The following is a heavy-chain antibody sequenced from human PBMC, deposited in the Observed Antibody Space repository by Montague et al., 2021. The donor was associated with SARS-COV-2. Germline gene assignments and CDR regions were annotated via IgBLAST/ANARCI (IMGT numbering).Heavy chain of an antibody. J-gene: IGHJ4*02. V-gene: IGHV4-31*03. CDR1: GGSISSGGYY. D-gene: IGHD6-13*01. CDR3: TRAPRSIAAAGTASDY. Sequence: TLSLTCTVSGGSISSGGYYWCWIRQPPGNRLEWIGFIYYSGSTYYNPFLKSRVTISVNTSKNQFPLKLSFVTAADTAVYWCTRAPRSIAAAGTASDYWGQGTLVTVSS. CDR2: IYYSGST.